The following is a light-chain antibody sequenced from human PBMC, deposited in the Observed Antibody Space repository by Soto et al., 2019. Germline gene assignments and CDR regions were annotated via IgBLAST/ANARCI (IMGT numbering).Light chain of an antibody. J-gene: IGKJ4*01. CDR2: DAS. Sequence: EIVLTQSPATLSLSPGERATLSCRASQSVSSYLAWYQQKPGQAPRLLIYDASNRATGIPARFSGSGSGTDFTLTISSLEPEDFAVYYCQHRSSWPTFGGGTKVEIK. CDR3: QHRSSWPT. V-gene: IGKV3-11*01. CDR1: QSVSSY.